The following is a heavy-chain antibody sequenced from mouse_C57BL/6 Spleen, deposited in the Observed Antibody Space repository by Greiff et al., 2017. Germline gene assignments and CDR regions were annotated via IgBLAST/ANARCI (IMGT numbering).Heavy chain of an antibody. Sequence: QVQLQQPGAELVRPGSSVKLSCKASGYTFTSYWMDWVKQRPGQGLEGIGNIYPSDSETHYNQKFKDKAPLTVDKSSSTASMQRSSRTSGDSAVYYCAGSYEGVCDAMDYWGQGTSVTVSS. CDR3: AGSYEGVCDAMDY. V-gene: IGHV1-61*01. J-gene: IGHJ4*01. D-gene: IGHD2-12*01. CDR2: IYPSDSET. CDR1: GYTFTSYW.